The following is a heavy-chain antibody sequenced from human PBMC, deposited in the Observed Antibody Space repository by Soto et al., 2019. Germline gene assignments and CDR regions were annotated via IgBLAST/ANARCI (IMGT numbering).Heavy chain of an antibody. V-gene: IGHV3-23*01. CDR2: ISGSGGST. CDR1: GGTFSSYA. J-gene: IGHJ4*02. D-gene: IGHD3-22*01. CDR3: VNYDSNGY. Sequence: ASVKVSCKASGGTFSSYAMSWVRQAPGKGLEWVSAISGSGGSTYYADSVKGRFTISRDNSKNTLYLQMSSLRAEDTAVYYCVNYDSNGYWGQGTLVTVSS.